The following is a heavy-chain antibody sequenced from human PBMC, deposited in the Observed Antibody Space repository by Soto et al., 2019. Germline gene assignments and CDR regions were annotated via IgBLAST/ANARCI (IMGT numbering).Heavy chain of an antibody. CDR2: INPNSGGT. CDR3: ARDLGGGVVAGIVH. V-gene: IGHV1-2*04. J-gene: IGHJ4*02. D-gene: IGHD2-15*01. Sequence: QVPLVQSGAEVKKPGASVKVSCKASGYTFTGYYMHWVRQAPGQGLEWMGWINPNSGGTNYAQKFQGWVTMTRDTSISTAYMELSRLRSDDTAVYYCARDLGGGVVAGIVHWGQGTLVTVSS. CDR1: GYTFTGYY.